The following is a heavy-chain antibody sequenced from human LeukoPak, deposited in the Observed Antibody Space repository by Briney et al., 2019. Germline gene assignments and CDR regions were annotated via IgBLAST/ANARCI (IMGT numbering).Heavy chain of an antibody. J-gene: IGHJ4*02. CDR2: IKQDGSEK. CDR1: GFTFCSYL. Sequence: AWGSLRLSSAASGFTFCSYLMSWVPPGPGKGLEWVANIKQDGSEKYYVDSVKGRFAIARDNAKNSLYLQMNSLRAEDTAVYCCARSPYLDYWGQGAMVSDCS. V-gene: IGHV3-7*01. CDR3: ARSPYLDY.